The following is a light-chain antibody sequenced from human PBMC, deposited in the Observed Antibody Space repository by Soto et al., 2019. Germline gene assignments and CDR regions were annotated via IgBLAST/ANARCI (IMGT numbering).Light chain of an antibody. J-gene: IGKJ1*01. CDR3: QQSYNAPPWTPPWT. V-gene: IGKV1-39*01. Sequence: DIEMTQSPSSLSASVGDRVTITCRASQSIGNYLNWYQQKPGKVPKLLIYDASTLQSGVPSRFSGSGSGTDFTLTISSLQPEDFATYYCQQSYNAPPWTPPWTFGQGTKVEIK. CDR1: QSIGNY. CDR2: DAS.